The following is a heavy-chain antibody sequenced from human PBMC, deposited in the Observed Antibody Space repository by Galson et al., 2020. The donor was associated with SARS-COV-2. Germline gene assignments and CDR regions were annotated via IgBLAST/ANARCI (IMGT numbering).Heavy chain of an antibody. CDR2: MNPNSGNT. V-gene: IGHV1-8*01. Sequence: RQVASVKVSCKASGYTFTNYEINWVRQAPGQGLEWMGWMNPNSGNTGYAQKFQGRVTMTRTTSISTAYMELNSLTSEDTAVYYCARSYDDFATWFDPWGQGTLVTVSS. J-gene: IGHJ5*02. CDR1: GYTFTNYE. D-gene: IGHD4-17*01. CDR3: ARSYDDFATWFDP.